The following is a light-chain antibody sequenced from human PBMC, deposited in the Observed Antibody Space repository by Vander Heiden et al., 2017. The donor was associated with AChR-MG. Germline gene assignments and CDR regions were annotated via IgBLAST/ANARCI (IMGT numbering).Light chain of an antibody. V-gene: IGKV1-33*01. CDR3: QQYDNLPFT. Sequence: DMQMTQSPSSLSASVGDRVTITWQASQDISNYLNWYQQKPGKAPKLLIYDASNLETGVPSRFSGSGSGTDFTFTISSLQPEDIATYYCQQYDNLPFTFGPGTKVDIK. CDR1: QDISNY. J-gene: IGKJ3*01. CDR2: DAS.